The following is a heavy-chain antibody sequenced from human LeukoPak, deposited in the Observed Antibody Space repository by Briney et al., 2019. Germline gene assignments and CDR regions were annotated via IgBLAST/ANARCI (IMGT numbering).Heavy chain of an antibody. J-gene: IGHJ5*02. V-gene: IGHV4-39*02. D-gene: IGHD6-13*01. Sequence: SETLSLTXTVSGXSIXXXXXXXXWIRQPXGXXXXXXXXXXYXGXTYYNPSLXXXVXIXXDTSKNQFSLKLSSVAAADTAVYYCARDPTAAGKGAWFDPWGQGTLVTVSS. CDR2: XXYXGXT. CDR3: ARDPTAAGKGAWFDP. CDR1: GXSIXXXXXX.